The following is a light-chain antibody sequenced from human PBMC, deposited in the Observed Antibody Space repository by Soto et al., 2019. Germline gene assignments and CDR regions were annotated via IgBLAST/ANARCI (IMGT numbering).Light chain of an antibody. CDR3: QQSYSSPGT. CDR2: AAS. V-gene: IGKV1-39*01. J-gene: IGKJ1*01. Sequence: DIQMTQSPSSLSPSVGERVTITCRASKSIDKYLNWFQHNPGKAPYLLIYAASHLRSGVPTRFSGSGTGTSFTLTISSLQYEDLATYYCQQSYSSPGTFGRGTKVELK. CDR1: KSIDKY.